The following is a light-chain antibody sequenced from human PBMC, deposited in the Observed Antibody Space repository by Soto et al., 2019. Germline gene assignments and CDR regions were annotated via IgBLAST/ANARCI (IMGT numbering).Light chain of an antibody. Sequence: DIQMTQSPSSLSASVGDRVTITCRASQSISSYLNWYQQKPGKAPKLLIYAASNLQSGVPSRFSGSGSGTDFTLTISSLQPEDFANYFCQQSYTTPVYSFGQGTKVDIK. CDR1: QSISSY. CDR3: QQSYTTPVYS. V-gene: IGKV1-39*01. CDR2: AAS. J-gene: IGKJ2*01.